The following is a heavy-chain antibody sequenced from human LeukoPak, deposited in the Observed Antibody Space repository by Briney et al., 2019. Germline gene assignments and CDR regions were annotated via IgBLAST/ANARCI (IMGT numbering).Heavy chain of an antibody. CDR1: GYTFTGYY. D-gene: IGHD6-19*01. Sequence: ASVKVSCKASGYTFTGYYMHWVRQAPGQGLEWMGWINPNSGGTNYAQKFQGRVTMTEDTSTDTAYMELSSLRSEDTAVYYCATSKATAVAGLNFDYWGQGTLVTVSS. V-gene: IGHV1-2*02. CDR2: INPNSGGT. CDR3: ATSKATAVAGLNFDY. J-gene: IGHJ4*02.